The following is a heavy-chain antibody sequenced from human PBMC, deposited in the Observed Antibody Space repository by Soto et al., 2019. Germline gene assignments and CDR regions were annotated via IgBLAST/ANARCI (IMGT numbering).Heavy chain of an antibody. CDR2: IYHSGST. J-gene: IGHJ5*02. CDR3: ARARVGATSWFDP. Sequence: SETLSLTCAVSGYSISSGYYWGWIRQPPGKGLEWIRSIYHSGSTYYNPSLKSRVTISVDTSKNQFSLKLSSVTAADTAVCYCARARVGATSWFDPWGQGTLVT. V-gene: IGHV4-38-2*01. CDR1: GYSISSGYY. D-gene: IGHD1-26*01.